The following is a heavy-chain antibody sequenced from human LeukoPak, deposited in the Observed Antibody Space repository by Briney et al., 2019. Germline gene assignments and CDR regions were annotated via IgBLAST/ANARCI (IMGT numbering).Heavy chain of an antibody. CDR1: GYSFTSYW. Sequence: GESLKISCKGSGYSFTSYWIGWVRQMPGKGLEWMGIMYPGDSDTRYSPSFQGQVTISADKSISTAYLQWSSLKASDTAMYHCARQSVGATTSFDYWGQGTLVTVSS. J-gene: IGHJ4*02. V-gene: IGHV5-51*01. CDR3: ARQSVGATTSFDY. CDR2: MYPGDSDT. D-gene: IGHD1-26*01.